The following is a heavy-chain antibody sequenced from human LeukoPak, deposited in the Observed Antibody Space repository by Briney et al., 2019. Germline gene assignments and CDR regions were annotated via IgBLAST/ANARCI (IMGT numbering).Heavy chain of an antibody. CDR2: ISGSGGST. CDR1: GFTFSSYA. J-gene: IGHJ4*02. Sequence: GGSLRLSCAASGFTFSSYAMSWVRQAPGKGLEWVSAISGSGGSTYYADSVKGRFTISRDNSKNTLYLQMNSLRAEDTAVYYCAKYATLSSSWKVGYYFDYWGQGTLVTVSS. D-gene: IGHD6-13*01. CDR3: AKYATLSSSWKVGYYFDY. V-gene: IGHV3-23*01.